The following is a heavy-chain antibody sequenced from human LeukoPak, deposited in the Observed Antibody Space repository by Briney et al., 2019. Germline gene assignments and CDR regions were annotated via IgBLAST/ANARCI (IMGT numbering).Heavy chain of an antibody. V-gene: IGHV3-49*04. D-gene: IGHD2-2*01. Sequence: TGRSLRLSCTASGFTFGDYAMSWVRQAPGKGLEWVGFIRSKAYGGTTEYAASVKGRFTISRDDSKSIAYLQMNSLKTEDTAVYYCTCFHIVVVPAAKYGSEDYWGQGTLVTASS. CDR1: GFTFGDYA. CDR3: TCFHIVVVPAAKYGSEDY. CDR2: IRSKAYGGTT. J-gene: IGHJ4*02.